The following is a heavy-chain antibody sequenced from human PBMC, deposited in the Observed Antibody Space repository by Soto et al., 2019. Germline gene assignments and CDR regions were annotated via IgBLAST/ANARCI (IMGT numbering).Heavy chain of an antibody. CDR3: AKNPGNSYFYNYHMDX. J-gene: IGHJ6*02. D-gene: IGHD4-4*01. Sequence: PGGSLRLSCAVSGFTFNRFALTWVRQAPGKGLEWVSRISGSGGITYYGDSVKVRFTISRDNSNNTLYLQMNSLRAEDTAVYYCAKNPGNSYFYNYHMDXWGQGTTVTVS. V-gene: IGHV3-23*01. CDR2: ISGSGGIT. CDR1: GFTFNRFA.